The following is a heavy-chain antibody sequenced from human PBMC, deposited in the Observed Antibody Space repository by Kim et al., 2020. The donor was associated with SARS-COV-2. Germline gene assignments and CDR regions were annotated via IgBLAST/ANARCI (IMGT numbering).Heavy chain of an antibody. CDR1: GFTFSNAW. Sequence: GGSLRLSCAASGFTFSNAWMSWVRQAPGKGLEWVGRIKSKTDCGTTDYAAPVKGRFTISRDDSKNTLYLQMNSLKTEDTAVYYCTTSTYYYDSSGYSQHWYFDLWGRGTLVTVSS. D-gene: IGHD3-22*01. CDR2: IKSKTDCGTT. CDR3: TTSTYYYDSSGYSQHWYFDL. J-gene: IGHJ2*01. V-gene: IGHV3-15*01.